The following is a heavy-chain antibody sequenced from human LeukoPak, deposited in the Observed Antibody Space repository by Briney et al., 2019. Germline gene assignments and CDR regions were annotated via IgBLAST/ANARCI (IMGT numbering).Heavy chain of an antibody. CDR2: ISSRGSTM. D-gene: IGHD5-18*01. J-gene: IGHJ4*02. CDR1: GFTFSTYE. V-gene: IGHV3-48*03. Sequence: GGSLRLSCAASGFTFSTYEMNWVRQAPGKGLEWVSYISSRGSTMYYADSVKGRFTISRDNAKNSLYLQMSSLRADDTAVYYCARAEKDTAVISAYWGQGTLVTVSS. CDR3: ARAEKDTAVISAY.